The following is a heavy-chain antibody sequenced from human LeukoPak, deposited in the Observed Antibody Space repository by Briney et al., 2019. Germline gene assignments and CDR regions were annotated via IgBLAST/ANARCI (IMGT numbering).Heavy chain of an antibody. CDR3: ARRRTYSSSPTSFDY. D-gene: IGHD6-6*01. CDR1: GYTFTSYG. Sequence: ASVKVSCKAFGYTFTSYGISWVRQAPGQGLEWMGRISAYNGNTKYAQKLQGRVTMTTDTSTSTAYMELRSLRSDDTAVYYCARRRTYSSSPTSFDYWAREPWSPSPQ. V-gene: IGHV1-18*01. CDR2: ISAYNGNT. J-gene: IGHJ4*02.